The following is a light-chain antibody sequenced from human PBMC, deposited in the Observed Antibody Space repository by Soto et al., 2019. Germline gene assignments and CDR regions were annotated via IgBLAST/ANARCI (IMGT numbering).Light chain of an antibody. V-gene: IGKV3-20*01. Sequence: ESVLTQSPGTLSLSPGERATLSCRASQSVSGSHLAWYQQKPGQAPRLLIYGASSRATGNPDRFSGSGSGTDFTLSIRRLEPEDFAVYYCQHYGFSLITFGQGTRLEIK. CDR2: GAS. CDR3: QHYGFSLIT. CDR1: QSVSGSH. J-gene: IGKJ5*01.